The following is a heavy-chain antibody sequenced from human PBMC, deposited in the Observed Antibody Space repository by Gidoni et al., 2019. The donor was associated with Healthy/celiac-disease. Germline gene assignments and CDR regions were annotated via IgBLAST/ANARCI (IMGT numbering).Heavy chain of an antibody. D-gene: IGHD2-15*01. J-gene: IGHJ4*02. Sequence: EVQLAESGGGLVKPGRSLRLSCTASGFTFGDYAMSWFRQAPGKGLEWVGFIRSKAYGGTTEYAASVKGRFTISRDDSKSIAYLQMNSLKTEDTAVYYCTRDSPVAATRPPNYWGQGTLVTVSS. CDR2: IRSKAYGGTT. CDR1: GFTFGDYA. CDR3: TRDSPVAATRPPNY. V-gene: IGHV3-49*05.